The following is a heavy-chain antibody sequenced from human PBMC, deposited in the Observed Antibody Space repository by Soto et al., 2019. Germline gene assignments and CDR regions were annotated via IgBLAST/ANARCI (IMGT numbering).Heavy chain of an antibody. CDR2: ISGSGGST. CDR1: GFTFSSYA. V-gene: IGHV3-23*01. CDR3: ARDREDIVVVVAASKGQDDAFDI. J-gene: IGHJ3*02. Sequence: SGGSLRLSCAAPGFTFSSYAMSWVRQAPGKGLEWVSAISGSGGSTYYADSVKGRFTISRDNSKNTLYLQMNSLRAEDTAVYYCARDREDIVVVVAASKGQDDAFDIWGQGTMVTVS. D-gene: IGHD2-15*01.